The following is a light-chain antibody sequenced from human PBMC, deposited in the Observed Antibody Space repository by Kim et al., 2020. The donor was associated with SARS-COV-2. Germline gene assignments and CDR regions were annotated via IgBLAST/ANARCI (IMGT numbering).Light chain of an antibody. Sequence: ASVGGRVTITCRASQDVSVWLAWYQQRPGRAPRVLVYAAANLQRGVPSRFSGSGSGTDFTLTISNLQPEDSATYYCQQAKSFPFTFGPGTKVDIK. V-gene: IGKV1-12*01. J-gene: IGKJ3*01. CDR1: QDVSVW. CDR2: AAA. CDR3: QQAKSFPFT.